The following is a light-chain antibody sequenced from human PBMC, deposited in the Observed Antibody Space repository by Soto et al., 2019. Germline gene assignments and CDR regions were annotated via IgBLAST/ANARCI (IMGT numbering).Light chain of an antibody. CDR1: QSISSW. Sequence: DIQMTQSPSTLSASVVERVTITFRASQSISSWLAWYQQKPGKAPKLLIYDASSLESGVPSRFSGSGSGTEFTLTISSLQPDDFATYYSQQYNSYSKFGQGTKVDI. CDR2: DAS. V-gene: IGKV1-5*01. CDR3: QQYNSYSK. J-gene: IGKJ1*01.